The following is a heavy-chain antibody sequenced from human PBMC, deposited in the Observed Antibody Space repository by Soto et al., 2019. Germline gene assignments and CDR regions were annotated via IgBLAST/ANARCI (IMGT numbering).Heavy chain of an antibody. Sequence: ASVKVSCKASGYTFTSYGISWVRQAPGQGLEWMGWISAYNGNTNYAQKLQGRVTMTTDTSTSTAYMELRSLRSDDTAVYYCARVRMVRRVITDPSFDYWGQATLVSVFS. D-gene: IGHD3-10*01. CDR1: GYTFTSYG. J-gene: IGHJ4*02. V-gene: IGHV1-18*01. CDR3: ARVRMVRRVITDPSFDY. CDR2: ISAYNGNT.